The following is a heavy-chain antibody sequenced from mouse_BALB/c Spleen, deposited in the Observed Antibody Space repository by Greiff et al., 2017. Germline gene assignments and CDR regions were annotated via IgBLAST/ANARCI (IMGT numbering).Heavy chain of an antibody. V-gene: IGHV7-3*02. CDR3: AREKGNLYYYGSSWAIDY. J-gene: IGHJ4*01. D-gene: IGHD1-1*01. Sequence: EVQRVESGGGLVQPGGSLRLSCATSGFTFTDYYMSWVRQPPGKALEWLGFIRNKANGYTTEYSASVKCRFTISRDNSQSILYLQMNTLRAEDSATYYCAREKGNLYYYGSSWAIDYWGQGTSVTVSS. CDR2: IRNKANGYTT. CDR1: GFTFTDYY.